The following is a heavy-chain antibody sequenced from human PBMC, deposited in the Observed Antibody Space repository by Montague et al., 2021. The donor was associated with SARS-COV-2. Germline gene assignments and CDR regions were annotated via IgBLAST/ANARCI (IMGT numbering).Heavy chain of an antibody. CDR2: INHSANT. D-gene: IGHD3-10*01. J-gene: IGHJ6*02. Sequence: SETLSLTCAVYGGSLSGYYWSWIRQPPAKGLEWIGEINHSANTKYNPSLKSPVTISIDTSKNQFSLKMTSVTAADTATYYCASGIYPSGSYYNRYYYGLNIWGPGTTVIASS. V-gene: IGHV4-34*01. CDR3: ASGIYPSGSYYNRYYYGLNI. CDR1: GGSLSGYY.